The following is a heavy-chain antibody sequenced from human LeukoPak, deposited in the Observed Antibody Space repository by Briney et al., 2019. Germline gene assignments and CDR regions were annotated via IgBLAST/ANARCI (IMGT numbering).Heavy chain of an antibody. Sequence: ASVKVSCKASGGTFSSYAISWVRQAPGQRLEWMGWINAANGNTKYSQKFQGRVTITRDTSASTAYMELSSLRSEDTAVYFCARGNWNDCLDYWGRGTVVTVSS. J-gene: IGHJ4*02. D-gene: IGHD1-1*01. CDR3: ARGNWNDCLDY. V-gene: IGHV1-3*01. CDR1: GGTFSSYA. CDR2: INAANGNT.